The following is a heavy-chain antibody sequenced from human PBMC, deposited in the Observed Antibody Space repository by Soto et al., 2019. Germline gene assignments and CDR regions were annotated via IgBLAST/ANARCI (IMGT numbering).Heavy chain of an antibody. J-gene: IGHJ6*03. CDR3: ARDGVVKSFYYHYMDV. CDR2: ISTNGGTT. Sequence: GGSLRLSCAASGFTFSNYAMHWVRQAPGKGLEYVSGISTNGGTTFYANSVKGRFTISRDNSKNTLYLQMGSLGAEDMAVYYCARDGVVKSFYYHYMDVWGKGTTVTVSS. D-gene: IGHD3-3*01. CDR1: GFTFSNYA. V-gene: IGHV3-64*01.